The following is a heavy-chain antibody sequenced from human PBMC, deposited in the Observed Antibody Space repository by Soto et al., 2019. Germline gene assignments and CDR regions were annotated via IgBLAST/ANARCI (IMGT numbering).Heavy chain of an antibody. D-gene: IGHD1-26*01. Sequence: GESLKISCKGSGYSFTSYWIGWVRQMPGNGLEWMGIIYPGDSDTRYSPSFQGQVTISADKSISTAYLQRSSLKASDTDMYYCARRDSGSYGAPNYWGQGTLVTVSS. CDR2: IYPGDSDT. CDR1: GYSFTSYW. J-gene: IGHJ4*02. V-gene: IGHV5-51*01. CDR3: ARRDSGSYGAPNY.